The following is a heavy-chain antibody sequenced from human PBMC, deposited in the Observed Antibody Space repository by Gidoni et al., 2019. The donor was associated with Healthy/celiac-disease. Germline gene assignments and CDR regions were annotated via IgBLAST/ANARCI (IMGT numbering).Heavy chain of an antibody. D-gene: IGHD6-13*01. Sequence: EVQLVESGGGLVKPGGSLRLSCAASGFTFSSYSMNWVRQAPGKALEWVSSISSSSSYRYYADSVKGRFTISRDNAKNSLYLQMNSLRAEDTAVYYCARDPRGAAAGTYGMDVWGQGTTVTVSS. V-gene: IGHV3-21*01. CDR3: ARDPRGAAAGTYGMDV. CDR2: ISSSSSYR. J-gene: IGHJ6*02. CDR1: GFTFSSYS.